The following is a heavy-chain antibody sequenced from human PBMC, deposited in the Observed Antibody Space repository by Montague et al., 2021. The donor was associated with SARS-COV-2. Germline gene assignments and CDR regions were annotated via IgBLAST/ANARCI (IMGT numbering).Heavy chain of an antibody. CDR2: VHYTCSS. D-gene: IGHD1-1*01. Sequence: SETLSLTREVAGDSISRYSWGWIRQSPGKGLECIGYVHYTCSSKYNPSLKTRVTLSLDTPKKHCSLKLKSVTAADTAVYYCSRAQNTCFIANCVNYFEVWGLGALVTVSS. CDR3: SRAQNTCFIANCVNYFEV. J-gene: IGHJ4*02. CDR1: GDSISRYS. V-gene: IGHV4-59*01.